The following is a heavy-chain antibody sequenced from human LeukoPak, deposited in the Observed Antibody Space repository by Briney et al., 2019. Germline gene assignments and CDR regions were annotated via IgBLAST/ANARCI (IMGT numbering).Heavy chain of an antibody. CDR3: ARASGWYRLAFDY. CDR1: GGSISSYY. V-gene: IGHV4-59*01. Sequence: SETLSLTCTVSGGSISSYYWSWIRQPPGKGLEWIGYIYYSGSTNYNPSLKSRVTISVDTSKNQFSLKLNSVTAADTAVYYCARASGWYRLAFDYWGQGTLITVSS. CDR2: IYYSGST. J-gene: IGHJ4*02. D-gene: IGHD6-19*01.